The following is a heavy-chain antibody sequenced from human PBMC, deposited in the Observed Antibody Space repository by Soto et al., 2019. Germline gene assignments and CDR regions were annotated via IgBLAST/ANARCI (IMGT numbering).Heavy chain of an antibody. D-gene: IGHD4-17*01. Sequence: EVQLVESGGGLVQPGGSLRLSCAASEFTVSSNYMTWVRQAPGKGLEWVSVIYSGGSTYYADSVKGRFTISRDNSKNTLYLQMNTLRAEDTAVYYCARAYDDYRHDHWGQGTLVTVSS. CDR2: IYSGGST. CDR3: ARAYDDYRHDH. CDR1: EFTVSSNY. V-gene: IGHV3-66*01. J-gene: IGHJ4*02.